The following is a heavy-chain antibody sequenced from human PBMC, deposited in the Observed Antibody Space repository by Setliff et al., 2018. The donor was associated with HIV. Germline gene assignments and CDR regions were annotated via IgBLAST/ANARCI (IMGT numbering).Heavy chain of an antibody. D-gene: IGHD1-1*01. Sequence: SETLSLTCTVSGYSISSGYYWGWIRQPPGKGLEWIGSIYHSGSTYYNPSLKSRVTISVDTSKNQFSLKLSSVTAADTAVYYCARGDRNDVKLDYWGQGTLVTVSS. CDR1: GYSISSGYY. CDR2: IYHSGST. J-gene: IGHJ4*02. V-gene: IGHV4-38-2*02. CDR3: ARGDRNDVKLDY.